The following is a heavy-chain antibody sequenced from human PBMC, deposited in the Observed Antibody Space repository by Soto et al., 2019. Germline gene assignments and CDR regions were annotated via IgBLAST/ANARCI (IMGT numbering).Heavy chain of an antibody. Sequence: QITLKESGPTLVKPTQTLTLTCTFSGFSLSTSGVGVGWIRQPPGKALEWLALIYWNDDKRYSPSLKSRLTITTDTSKNQVVLTMTNMDTVDTATYYCAHRPESQTYYYASSGYYYLDYWGQGTLVPVSS. CDR3: AHRPESQTYYYASSGYYYLDY. D-gene: IGHD3-22*01. CDR2: IYWNDDK. J-gene: IGHJ4*02. CDR1: GFSLSTSGVG. V-gene: IGHV2-5*01.